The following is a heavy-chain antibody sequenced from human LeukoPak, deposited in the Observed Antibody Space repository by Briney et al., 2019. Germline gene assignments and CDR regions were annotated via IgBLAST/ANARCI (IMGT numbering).Heavy chain of an antibody. CDR3: ARIWYFGDNNWRYFDY. CDR1: GFTFSNFW. CDR2: IDPDGSET. Sequence: PGGSLRLSCAASGFTFSNFWMSWVRQAPGKGLEWVGNIDPDGSETQYVGSVKGRFTASRDNAKNSLYLQMNSLRAEGTAICYCARIWYFGDNNWRYFDYWGQGTLVTVSS. V-gene: IGHV3-7*01. D-gene: IGHD1-20*01. J-gene: IGHJ4*02.